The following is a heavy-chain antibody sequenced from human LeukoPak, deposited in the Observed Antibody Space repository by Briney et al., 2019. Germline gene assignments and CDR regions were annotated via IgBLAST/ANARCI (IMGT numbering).Heavy chain of an antibody. CDR3: ARDRVRSGWGAFDI. Sequence: GGSLRLSCAASGFTFDDYAMHWVRQTPGRGLEWVSVISWNSDTIDYADSVKGRFTISRDNAKNSLYLQMNSLRAKDTAVYYCARDRVRSGWGAFDIWGQGTMVTVSS. CDR2: ISWNSDTI. J-gene: IGHJ3*02. V-gene: IGHV3-9*01. D-gene: IGHD6-19*01. CDR1: GFTFDDYA.